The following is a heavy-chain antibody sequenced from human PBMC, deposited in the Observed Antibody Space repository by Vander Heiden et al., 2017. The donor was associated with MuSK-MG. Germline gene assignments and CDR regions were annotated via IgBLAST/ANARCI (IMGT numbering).Heavy chain of an antibody. V-gene: IGHV3-21*03. CDR2: ISSSSSYI. J-gene: IGHJ4*02. D-gene: IGHD3-22*01. Sequence: EVQLVESGGGLVKPGGSLRLSCPASGSPSSRYSMNWVRQAPGKGLEWVSSISSSSSYIYYADSVKGRFTISRDNAKNSLYLQMNSLRAEDTAVYYCARDDDSSGYSSLFDYWGQGTLVTVSS. CDR3: ARDDDSSGYSSLFDY. CDR1: GSPSSRYS.